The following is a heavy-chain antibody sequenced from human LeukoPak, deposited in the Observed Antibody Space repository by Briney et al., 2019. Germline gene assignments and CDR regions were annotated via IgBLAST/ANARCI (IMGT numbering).Heavy chain of an antibody. D-gene: IGHD3-10*01. CDR1: GGSISSTKTC. Sequence: SETLSLTCAVSGGSISSTKTCGDWIRQPPGKGMEWIGTICYTGNTYYKPSLKSRVTISVDSSKNQFSLKLNSVTAADTAVYYCARHYGPWGQGTLVTVSS. J-gene: IGHJ5*02. CDR3: ARHYGP. V-gene: IGHV4-39*01. CDR2: ICYTGNT.